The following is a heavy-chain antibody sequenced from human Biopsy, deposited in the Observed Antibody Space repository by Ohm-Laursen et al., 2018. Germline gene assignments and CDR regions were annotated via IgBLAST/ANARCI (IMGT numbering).Heavy chain of an antibody. CDR2: FAPENGKT. CDR1: GYTLTELS. D-gene: IGHD1-1*01. CDR3: AADINVWNVNY. Sequence: GASVKVSCKVSGYTLTELSMHWVRQAPGKGLECMGGFAPENGKTVYAQNFQARVSMTEDTSTDTAYMELRSLRSEDTAVYYCAADINVWNVNYWGQGTQVTVSS. J-gene: IGHJ4*02. V-gene: IGHV1-24*01.